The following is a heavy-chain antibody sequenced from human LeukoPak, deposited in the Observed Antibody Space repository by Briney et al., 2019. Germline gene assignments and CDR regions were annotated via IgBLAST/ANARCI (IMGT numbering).Heavy chain of an antibody. CDR2: ISSSSSTI. V-gene: IGHV3-48*01. D-gene: IGHD7-27*01. CDR1: GFTFSSYS. CDR3: AKASELGRGYFDY. J-gene: IGHJ4*02. Sequence: GGSLRLSCAASGFTFSSYSMNWVRQAPGEGLEWVSYISSSSSTIYYADSVKGRFTMSRDNSQNTLYLQMNSLRAEDTAVYYCAKASELGRGYFDYWGQGTLVTVSS.